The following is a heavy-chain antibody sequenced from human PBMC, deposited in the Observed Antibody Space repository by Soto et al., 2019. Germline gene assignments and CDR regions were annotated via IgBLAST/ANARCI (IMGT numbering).Heavy chain of an antibody. Sequence: QVQLQESGPGLVKPSETLSLTCTVSGGSISSYWSWIRQPPGKGLEWIGYIYNAGTTKYNPSLNTRXAISVDTSKNQVSLKLTSVSAADPAVYYCAKDAFDIWGQGTMVTVSS. J-gene: IGHJ3*02. CDR3: AKDAFDI. V-gene: IGHV4-4*08. CDR1: GGSISSY. CDR2: IYNAGTT.